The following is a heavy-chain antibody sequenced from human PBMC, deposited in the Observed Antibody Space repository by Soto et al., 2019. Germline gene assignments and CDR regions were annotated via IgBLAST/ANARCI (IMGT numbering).Heavy chain of an antibody. V-gene: IGHV3-30*18. D-gene: IGHD1-26*01. CDR1: GFTFSSYG. Sequence: QVQLVESGGGVVQPGRSLRLSCAASGFTFSSYGMHWVRQAPGKGLEWVAVISYDGSNKYYADSVKGRFTISRDNSKNTLYLQMNSLRAEDTAVYYCAKDLGGSYWGGANYFDYWGQGTLVTVSS. J-gene: IGHJ4*02. CDR3: AKDLGGSYWGGANYFDY. CDR2: ISYDGSNK.